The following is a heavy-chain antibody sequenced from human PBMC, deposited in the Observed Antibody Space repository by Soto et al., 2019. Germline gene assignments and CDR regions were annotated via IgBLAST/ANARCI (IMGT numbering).Heavy chain of an antibody. CDR3: ARDLHYYDSTGPAFDI. J-gene: IGHJ3*02. CDR2: IWYDGSNK. Sequence: GGSLRLSCAASGFTFSSYGMHWVRQAPGKGLEWVAVIWYDGSNKYYADSVKGRFTISRDNSKNTLYLQMDSLRAEDTAVYYCARDLHYYDSTGPAFDIWGQGTMVTVSS. V-gene: IGHV3-33*01. CDR1: GFTFSSYG. D-gene: IGHD3-22*01.